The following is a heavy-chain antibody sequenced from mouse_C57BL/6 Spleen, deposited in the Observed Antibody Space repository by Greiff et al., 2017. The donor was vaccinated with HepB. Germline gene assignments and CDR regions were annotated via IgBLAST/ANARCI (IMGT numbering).Heavy chain of an antibody. Sequence: VQLQQPGAELVKPGASVKMSCKASGYTFTSYWITWVKQRPGQGLEWIGDIYPGSGSTNYNEKFKSKATLTVDTSSSTAYMQLSSLTSEDSAVYYCARTDYGSLYWYFDVWGTGTTVTVSS. CDR2: IYPGSGST. CDR3: ARTDYGSLYWYFDV. D-gene: IGHD1-1*01. CDR1: GYTFTSYW. V-gene: IGHV1-55*01. J-gene: IGHJ1*03.